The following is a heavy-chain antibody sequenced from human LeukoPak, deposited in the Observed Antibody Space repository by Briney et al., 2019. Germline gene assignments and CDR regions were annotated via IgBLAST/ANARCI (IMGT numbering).Heavy chain of an antibody. D-gene: IGHD3-22*01. Sequence: GGSLRLSCAVSGITLSNYGMSWVRQAPGKGLEWVAGISDSGGRTNYADSVKGRFTISRDNPKNTLYLQMNSLRAEDAAVYFCAKRGVAIRVILVGFHKEAYYFDSWGQGALVTVSS. CDR2: ISDSGGRT. CDR1: GITLSNYG. CDR3: AKRGVAIRVILVGFHKEAYYFDS. V-gene: IGHV3-23*01. J-gene: IGHJ4*02.